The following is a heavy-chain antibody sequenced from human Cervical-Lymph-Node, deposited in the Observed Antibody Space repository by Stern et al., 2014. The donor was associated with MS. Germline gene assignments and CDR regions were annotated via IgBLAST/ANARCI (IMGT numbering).Heavy chain of an antibody. Sequence: VQLVESGGGLVQPGGSLRLSCAASGFTFSSYAMNWVRQAPGKGLEWVSVISGSGGSTYYADSVKGRFTISRDNSKNTLYLQMNSLRAEDTAVYYCAKGGGYYGSGTQFDYWGQGTLVTVSS. V-gene: IGHV3-23*04. CDR3: AKGGGYYGSGTQFDY. CDR1: GFTFSSYA. CDR2: ISGSGGST. D-gene: IGHD3-10*01. J-gene: IGHJ4*02.